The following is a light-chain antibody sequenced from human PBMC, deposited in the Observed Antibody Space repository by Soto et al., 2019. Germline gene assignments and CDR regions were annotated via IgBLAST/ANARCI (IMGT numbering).Light chain of an antibody. Sequence: EIVTTQSPSTLSVSKGERATLSCRASQSVNSNLAWYQQKPGQAPRLLIYGASTRATGIPARFSGSGSGTEFTLTISSLQSEDFAVYYCQQYNKWPPITFCGGTNVDIK. CDR1: QSVNSN. CDR2: GAS. J-gene: IGKJ4*01. CDR3: QQYNKWPPIT. V-gene: IGKV3-15*01.